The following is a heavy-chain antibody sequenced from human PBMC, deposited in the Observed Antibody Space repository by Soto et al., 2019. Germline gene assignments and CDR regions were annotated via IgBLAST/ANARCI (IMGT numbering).Heavy chain of an antibody. CDR2: ISSSSSYI. J-gene: IGHJ6*03. CDR1: GFTFSSYS. D-gene: IGHD2-2*01. CDR3: ARAGSGYCSSTSCYAGLYYYYYMDV. V-gene: IGHV3-21*01. Sequence: EVQLVESGGGLVKPGGSLRLSCAASGFTFSSYSMNWVRQAPGKGLEWVSSISSSSSYIYYADSVKGRFTISRDNAKNSLYLKMNSLRAEDTAVYYCARAGSGYCSSTSCYAGLYYYYYMDVWGKGTTVTVSS.